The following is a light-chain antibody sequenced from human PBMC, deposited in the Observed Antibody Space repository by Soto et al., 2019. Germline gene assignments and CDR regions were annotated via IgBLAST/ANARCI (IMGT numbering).Light chain of an antibody. CDR1: QSVSSR. CDR3: QHYVERSPIT. J-gene: IGKJ5*01. Sequence: EIVMTQSPGTLSLPPGERATLSCRASQSVSSRLAWYQQKPGQAPRLLISGASSRATGIPDRFSGSGSGTDFTLTIIRLEPADFALYYCQHYVERSPITFGQGTRLEIK. V-gene: IGKV3-20*01. CDR2: GAS.